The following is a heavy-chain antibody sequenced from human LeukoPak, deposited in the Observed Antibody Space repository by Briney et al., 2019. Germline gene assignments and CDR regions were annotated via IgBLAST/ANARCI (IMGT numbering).Heavy chain of an antibody. V-gene: IGHV3-48*03. CDR3: ARDLVVVPARKLRYFDWPLDY. CDR1: GFTFSRFE. J-gene: IGHJ4*02. D-gene: IGHD3-9*01. Sequence: GGSLRLSCVVSGFTFSRFEMNWVRQAPGKGLEWVSHISTCGSPIYYADSVQGRFTISRDNAKNSLYLQMNSLRAEDTAVYYCARDLVVVPARKLRYFDWPLDYWGQGTLVTVSS. CDR2: ISTCGSPI.